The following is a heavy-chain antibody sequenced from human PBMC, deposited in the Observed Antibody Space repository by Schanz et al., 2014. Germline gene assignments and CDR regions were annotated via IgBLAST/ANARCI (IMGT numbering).Heavy chain of an antibody. D-gene: IGHD3-16*01. J-gene: IGHJ4*02. CDR2: ISSTSTYL. V-gene: IGHV3-21*01. CDR3: ARGTPFLCDY. CDR1: GITFSDYA. Sequence: EVQLLESGGALEQPGGSLRLSCAASGITFSDYAMSWVRRAPGKGLEWVSSISSTSTYLYYADSVKGRFTISRDSARNSLYLQMSSLRAEDTAVYYCARGTPFLCDYWGQGTLVTVSS.